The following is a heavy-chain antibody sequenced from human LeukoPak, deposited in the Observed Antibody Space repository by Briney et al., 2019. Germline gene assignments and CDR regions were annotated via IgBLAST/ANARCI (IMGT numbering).Heavy chain of an antibody. V-gene: IGHV4-39*01. CDR3: ASRKVPNGDHEKWFDP. J-gene: IGHJ5*02. CDR2: LFNGETT. CDR1: GDSISTNRYY. Sequence: ASETLSLTCTVSGDSISTNRYYWGWIRQPPGKGLEWIGSLFNGETTYYNPSLKSRVTMSVDPSRSQFSLILNSVTAADPAVYYCASRKVPNGDHEKWFDPWGQGTLVTVSS. D-gene: IGHD4-17*01.